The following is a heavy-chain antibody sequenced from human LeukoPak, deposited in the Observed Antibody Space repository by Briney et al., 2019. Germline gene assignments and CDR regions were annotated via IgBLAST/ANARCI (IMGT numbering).Heavy chain of an antibody. CDR1: GGSISSYY. Sequence: SETLPLTCTVSGGSISSYYWSWIRQPPGKGLEWIGYIYYSGSTNYNPSLKSRVTISVDTSKNQFSLKLSSVTAADTAVYYCARDRPHNWFDPWGQGTLVTVSS. CDR3: ARDRPHNWFDP. V-gene: IGHV4-59*01. CDR2: IYYSGST. J-gene: IGHJ5*02.